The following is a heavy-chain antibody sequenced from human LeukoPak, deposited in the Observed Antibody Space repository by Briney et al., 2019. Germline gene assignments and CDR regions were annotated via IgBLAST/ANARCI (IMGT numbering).Heavy chain of an antibody. Sequence: PSETLSLTCTVSGGSISSSSYYWGWIRQPPGKGLEWIGSIYYSGSTYYNPSLKSRVTISVDTSKNQFSLKLSSVTAADTAVYYCAGHPTAMVNPFDYWGQGTLVTVSS. V-gene: IGHV4-39*01. J-gene: IGHJ4*02. CDR1: GGSISSSSYY. D-gene: IGHD5-18*01. CDR3: AGHPTAMVNPFDY. CDR2: IYYSGST.